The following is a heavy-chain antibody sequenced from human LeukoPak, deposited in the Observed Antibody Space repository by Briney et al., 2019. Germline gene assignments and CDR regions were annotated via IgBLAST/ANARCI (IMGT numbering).Heavy chain of an antibody. CDR3: ARERLVVPAAGAKRGSNGNWFDP. V-gene: IGHV1-2*02. CDR1: GYTFTDYY. D-gene: IGHD2-2*01. J-gene: IGHJ5*02. Sequence: GASVKVSCKASGYTFTDYYMHWVRQAPGQGLEWMGWINPNSGGTNYAQKFQGRVTMTRDTSISTAYMELSRLRSDDTAVYYCARERLVVPAAGAKRGSNGNWFDPWGQGTLVTVSS. CDR2: INPNSGGT.